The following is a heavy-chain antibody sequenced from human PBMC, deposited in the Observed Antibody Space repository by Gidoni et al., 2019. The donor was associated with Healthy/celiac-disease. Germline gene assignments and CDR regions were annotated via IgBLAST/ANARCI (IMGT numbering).Heavy chain of an antibody. CDR1: GFTFSSYA. D-gene: IGHD2-2*01. CDR2: ISGSGGST. V-gene: IGHV3-23*01. CDR3: AKGAWSVVVPAATRGGFDY. Sequence: GGLVQPGGSLRLSCAASGFTFSSYAMSWVRQAPGKGLEWVSAISGSGGSTYYADSVKGRFTISRDNSKNTLYLQMNSLRAEDTAVYYCAKGAWSVVVPAATRGGFDYWGQGTLVTVSS. J-gene: IGHJ4*02.